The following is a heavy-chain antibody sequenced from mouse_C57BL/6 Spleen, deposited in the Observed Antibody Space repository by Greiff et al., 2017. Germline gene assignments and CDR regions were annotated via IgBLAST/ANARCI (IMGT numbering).Heavy chain of an antibody. CDR3: ARSYYDYDPMDY. J-gene: IGHJ4*01. CDR2: IYPGDGDT. Sequence: QVQLQQSGAELVKPGASVKISCKASGYAFSSYWMNWVKQRPGKGLEWIGQIYPGDGDTNYNGKFKGKATLTADKSSSTAYMQLSSLTSEDSAVYFCARSYYDYDPMDYWGQGTSVTVSS. D-gene: IGHD2-10*01. CDR1: GYAFSSYW. V-gene: IGHV1-80*01.